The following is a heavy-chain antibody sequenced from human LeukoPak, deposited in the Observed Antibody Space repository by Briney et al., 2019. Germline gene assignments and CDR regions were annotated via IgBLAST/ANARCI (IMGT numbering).Heavy chain of an antibody. J-gene: IGHJ4*02. Sequence: PGRSLRFSCAASGFTFSSYAMHWVRQAPGKGLEWVAVMSNDGINKYYAGSVKGRFTISRDNSKNTLFLQMNSLRPEDTAVYYCARDPVSSALQINSDFWGQGALVTVSS. CDR3: ARDPVSSALQINSDF. D-gene: IGHD2-2*01. V-gene: IGHV3-30-3*01. CDR2: MSNDGINK. CDR1: GFTFSSYA.